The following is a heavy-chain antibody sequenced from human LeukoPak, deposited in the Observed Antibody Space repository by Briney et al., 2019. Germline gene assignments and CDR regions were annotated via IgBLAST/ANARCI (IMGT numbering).Heavy chain of an antibody. CDR3: ARDTSDYSGYHDY. J-gene: IGHJ4*02. D-gene: IGHD3-22*01. CDR2: ISGSGSTI. CDR1: GFTFTDYF. V-gene: IGHV3-11*01. Sequence: GGSLRLSCAASGFTFTDYFMSWVRQAPGKGLEWISYISGSGSTIYYADSVKGRFTISRDNAKNSLYLQMNSLRAEDTAVYYCARDTSDYSGYHDYWGQGTLVTVSS.